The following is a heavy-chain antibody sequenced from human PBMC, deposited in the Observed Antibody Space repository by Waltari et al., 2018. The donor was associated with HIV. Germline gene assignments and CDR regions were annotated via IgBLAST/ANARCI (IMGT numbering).Heavy chain of an antibody. D-gene: IGHD2-2*01. Sequence: QVQLVQSGAEVKKPGASVKVSCKASGYTFTSYDINWVRQATGKGLEWMGWMNPNSGNTGYVQKFQGRVTMTRNTSISTAYMELSSLRSEDTAVYYCARGLGREYCSSTSCLFDPWGQGTLVTVSS. CDR2: MNPNSGNT. CDR1: GYTFTSYD. J-gene: IGHJ5*02. CDR3: ARGLGREYCSSTSCLFDP. V-gene: IGHV1-8*01.